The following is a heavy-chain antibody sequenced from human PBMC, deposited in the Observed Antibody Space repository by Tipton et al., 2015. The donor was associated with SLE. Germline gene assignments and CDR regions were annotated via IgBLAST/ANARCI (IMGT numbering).Heavy chain of an antibody. J-gene: IGHJ3*02. V-gene: IGHV4-31*03. CDR2: IYYSGST. CDR3: AKDRRNRQQLVDDAFDI. Sequence: TLSLTCTVSGGSISSGGYYWSWIRQHPGKGLEWIGYIYYSGSTYYNPSLKSRVTISVDTSKNQFSLKLSSVTAADTAVYYCAKDRRNRQQLVDDAFDIWGQGTMVTVSS. CDR1: GGSISSGGYY. D-gene: IGHD6-13*01.